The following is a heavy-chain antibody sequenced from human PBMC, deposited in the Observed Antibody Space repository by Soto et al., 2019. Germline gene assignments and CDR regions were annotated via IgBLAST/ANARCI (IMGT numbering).Heavy chain of an antibody. CDR3: ASDCSGQQLFGVWPTKHRKGNWCDP. CDR1: GGTFSSYA. D-gene: IGHD6-13*01. CDR2: IIPIFGTA. Sequence: QVQLVQSGAEVKKPGSSVKVSCKASGGTFSSYAISWVRQAPGQGLEWMGGIIPIFGTANYSQKFQGRVTIPGDASTSTAYVERSRLTCEDKAVYYCASDCSGQQLFGVWPTKHRKGNWCDPWGQGTMVTVAS. J-gene: IGHJ5*02. V-gene: IGHV1-69*19.